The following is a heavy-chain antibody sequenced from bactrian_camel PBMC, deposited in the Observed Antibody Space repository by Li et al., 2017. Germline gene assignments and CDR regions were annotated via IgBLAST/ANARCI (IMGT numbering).Heavy chain of an antibody. CDR2: VYPNGTGA. V-gene: IGHV3S6*01. D-gene: IGHD6*01. J-gene: IGHJ4*01. Sequence: PLVESGGELVQPGGSLRLSCTISGYKFSSYCMGWFRQAPGKEREGIAAVYPNGTGAYADSVKGRFTISQDNAKRESYLQMNSLKPEDTAVYYCVRDAGTPYGYNYWGQGTQVTVS. CDR3: VRDAGTPYGYNY. CDR1: GYKFSSYC.